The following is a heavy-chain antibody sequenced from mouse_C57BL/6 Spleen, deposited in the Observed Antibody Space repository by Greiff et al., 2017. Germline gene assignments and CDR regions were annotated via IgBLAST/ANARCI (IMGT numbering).Heavy chain of an antibody. V-gene: IGHV5-4*01. CDR3: ARDLNWDGYAMDY. CDR1: GFTFSSYA. J-gene: IGHJ4*01. CDR2: ISDGGSYT. Sequence: EVQGVESGGGLVKPGGSLTLSCAASGFTFSSYAMSWVRQTPEKRLEWVATISDGGSYTYYPDNVKGRFTISRDNAKNNLYLQMSHLKSEDTAMYYCARDLNWDGYAMDYWGQGTSVTVSS. D-gene: IGHD4-1*01.